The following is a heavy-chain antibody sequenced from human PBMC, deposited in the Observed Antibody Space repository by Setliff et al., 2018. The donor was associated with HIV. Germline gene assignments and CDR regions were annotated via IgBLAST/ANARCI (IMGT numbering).Heavy chain of an antibody. CDR1: GLTFSNYG. V-gene: IGHV3-30*02. D-gene: IGHD3-10*01. CDR2: IHFDGSNE. J-gene: IGHJ4*01. Sequence: GESLKISCAASGLTFSNYGMEWVRQTPGKGLEWVAFIHFDGSNEYYAESVEGRFTISRDNSKNTLFLQMNSLTIEDTAVYYCAKGSSGTHPLIDYWGHGTLVTVSS. CDR3: AKGSSGTHPLIDY.